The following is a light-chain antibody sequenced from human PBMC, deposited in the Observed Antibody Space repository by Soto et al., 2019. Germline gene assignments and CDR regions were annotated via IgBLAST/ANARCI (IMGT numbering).Light chain of an antibody. Sequence: QSVLTQPASVSGSPGQSITISCTGTSSDVGGYNYVSWYQQHPGKGPKLMIYEVSNRPSGVSNRFSGSKSGNTATLTISGLQAEDEADYYCSSYTSSSLYVFGTGTKVTVL. CDR1: SSDVGGYNY. CDR3: SSYTSSSLYV. V-gene: IGLV2-14*03. J-gene: IGLJ1*01. CDR2: EVS.